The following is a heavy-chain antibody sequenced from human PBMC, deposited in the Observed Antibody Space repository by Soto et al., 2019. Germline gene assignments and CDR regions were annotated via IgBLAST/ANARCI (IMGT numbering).Heavy chain of an antibody. V-gene: IGHV4-4*07. J-gene: IGHJ6*02. Sequence: QMPLHESGPGLVKPSETLSLTCNVSGDSIGRFNWSWVRQSDEKGLERIGRVYSTGGTAYNPALQGRVNLSLDRSNNHGSLEMKSVTTADTAVYFCARDLSGTGLDIWGRGTRFTVSS. CDR3: ARDLSGTGLDI. CDR2: VYSTGGT. CDR1: GDSIGRFN. D-gene: IGHD1-26*01.